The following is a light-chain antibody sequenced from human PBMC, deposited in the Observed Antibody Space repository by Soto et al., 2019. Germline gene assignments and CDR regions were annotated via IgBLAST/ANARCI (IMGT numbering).Light chain of an antibody. V-gene: IGLV2-14*01. CDR2: DVS. CDR1: SSDVGGYNY. Sequence: QSALTQPASVSGSPGQSITISCTGTSSDVGGYNYVSWYQQYPGKAPKLMIYDVSNRPSGVSNRFSGSKSGNTASLTISGLQAEDEADYYCTSYTTSIILVFGTGTKLTVL. CDR3: TSYTTSIILV. J-gene: IGLJ1*01.